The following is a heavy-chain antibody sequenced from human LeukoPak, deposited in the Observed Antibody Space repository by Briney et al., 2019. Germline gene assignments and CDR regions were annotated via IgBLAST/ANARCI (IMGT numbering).Heavy chain of an antibody. D-gene: IGHD5-24*01. J-gene: IGHJ4*02. CDR1: GYSFSTYW. CDR3: ARASRDGYNQNFDH. Sequence: GESLQISCEGLGYSFSTYWSAWVRPRPGKGLEWMGTIYPDGSETRYDPSFEGQVTISADRSTSTAYLQWSSLRASDTAMYYCARASRDGYNQNFDHWGQGTLVTVSS. V-gene: IGHV5-51*01. CDR2: IYPDGSET.